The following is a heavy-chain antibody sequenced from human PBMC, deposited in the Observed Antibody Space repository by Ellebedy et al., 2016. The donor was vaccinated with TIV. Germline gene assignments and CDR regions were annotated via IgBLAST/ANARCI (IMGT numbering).Heavy chain of an antibody. CDR3: AREGDTAMVHGMDV. Sequence: GESLKISCAVSGSTFRNVWMSWVRQAPGKGLEWVSYISSSGSTIYYADSVKGRFTISRDNAKNSLYLQMNSLRAEDTAVYYCAREGDTAMVHGMDVWGQGTTVTVSS. CDR2: ISSSGSTI. J-gene: IGHJ6*02. D-gene: IGHD5-18*01. V-gene: IGHV3-11*01. CDR1: GSTFRNVW.